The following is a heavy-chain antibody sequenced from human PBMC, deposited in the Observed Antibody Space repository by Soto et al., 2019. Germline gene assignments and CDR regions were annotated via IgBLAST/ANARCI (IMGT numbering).Heavy chain of an antibody. CDR1: GLTFSDAW. Sequence: EVQVVESGGGLVKPGESLTLSCTVSGLTFSDAWLNWVRQSPGKGLEWVGRSWGGGGATVYATPVKGSFTLSRDDSQRMLYLQMNSLKVDDTAVYFCIWESRVYSSWRWGQGTLVTVSA. V-gene: IGHV3-15*07. J-gene: IGHJ4*02. CDR2: SWGGGGAT. D-gene: IGHD5-18*01. CDR3: IWESRVYSSWR.